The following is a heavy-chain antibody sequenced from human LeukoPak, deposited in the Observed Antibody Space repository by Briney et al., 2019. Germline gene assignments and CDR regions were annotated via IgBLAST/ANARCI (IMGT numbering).Heavy chain of an antibody. CDR2: ISGDGGST. D-gene: IGHD4-23*01. J-gene: IGHJ4*02. Sequence: GGSLRLSCAGSGFTFSNYAMTWVRQAPGKGLEWVSSISGDGGSTYYADSVKGRFTISRDNSENTLYLQMNSLRPEDTAVYYCAKDLTTVVAPCFDYWGQGTLVTVSS. V-gene: IGHV3-23*01. CDR3: AKDLTTVVAPCFDY. CDR1: GFTFSNYA.